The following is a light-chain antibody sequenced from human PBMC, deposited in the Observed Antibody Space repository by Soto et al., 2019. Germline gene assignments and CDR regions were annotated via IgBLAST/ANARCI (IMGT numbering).Light chain of an antibody. Sequence: QSVLTQPPSASGTPGQKVTISCSGSNSNVGDNTVNWYQQLPGAAPILLIYSHNQRPSRVPDRFSGSKSGTSASLAISGLQSEDEAAYYCAAWDDRLNGPVFGGGTKLTVL. CDR2: SHN. CDR3: AAWDDRLNGPV. V-gene: IGLV1-44*01. J-gene: IGLJ2*01. CDR1: NSNVGDNT.